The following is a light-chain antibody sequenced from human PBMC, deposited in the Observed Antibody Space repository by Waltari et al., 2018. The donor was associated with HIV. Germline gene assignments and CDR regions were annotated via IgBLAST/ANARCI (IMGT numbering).Light chain of an antibody. J-gene: IGLJ2*01. Sequence: QTVVTQEPSFSVSPGGTVTLTCGLSSGSVSTGYYPTWYQQTPGQAPRTLIYSTNTRSSGVPDRFSGSKSGNTASLTVSGLQAEDEADYYCLSYVGSNNFVVFGGGTKLTVL. CDR3: LSYVGSNNFVV. CDR1: SGSVSTGYY. CDR2: STN. V-gene: IGLV8-61*01.